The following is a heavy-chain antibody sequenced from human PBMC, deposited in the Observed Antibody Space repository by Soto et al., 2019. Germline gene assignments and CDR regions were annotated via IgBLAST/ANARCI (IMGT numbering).Heavy chain of an antibody. CDR1: GFTISSYA. V-gene: IGHV3-23*01. CDR2: ISGSGGST. Sequence: GGSMRLSSAASGFTISSYAMSWVRKAPGKGLEWVSAISGSGGSTYYADSVKGRFTISRDNSKNTLYLQMNSLRAEDTAVYYCAKSHDYYDFWSGYYNPYYYYYMDVWGKGTTVTV. CDR3: AKSHDYYDFWSGYYNPYYYYYMDV. J-gene: IGHJ6*03. D-gene: IGHD3-3*01.